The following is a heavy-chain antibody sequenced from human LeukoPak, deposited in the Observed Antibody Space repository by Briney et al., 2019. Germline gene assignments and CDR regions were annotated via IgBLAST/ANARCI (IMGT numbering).Heavy chain of an antibody. CDR3: ARVGWGYSNYVD. J-gene: IGHJ4*02. CDR2: ISAYNGNT. Sequence: ASVKVSCKASGYTFTSYGISWVRQAPGQGLEWMGWISAYNGNTNYAQKLQGRVTMTTDTSTSTACMELRSLRSDDTAVYYCARVGWGYSNYVDWGQGTLVTVSS. V-gene: IGHV1-18*01. CDR1: GYTFTSYG. D-gene: IGHD4-11*01.